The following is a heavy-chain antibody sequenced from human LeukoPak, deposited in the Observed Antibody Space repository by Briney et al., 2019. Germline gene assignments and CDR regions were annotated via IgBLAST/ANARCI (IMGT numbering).Heavy chain of an antibody. CDR3: AKIEHCSGGSCSIYYYYGTDV. Sequence: GGSLRLSCAASGFTFSSYAMSWVRQAPGKGLEWVSAISGSGGSTYYADSVKGRFTISRDNSKNTLYLQMNSLRAEDTAVYYCAKIEHCSGGSCSIYYYYGTDVWDKGTTVTVSS. J-gene: IGHJ6*04. V-gene: IGHV3-23*01. CDR2: ISGSGGST. CDR1: GFTFSSYA. D-gene: IGHD2-15*01.